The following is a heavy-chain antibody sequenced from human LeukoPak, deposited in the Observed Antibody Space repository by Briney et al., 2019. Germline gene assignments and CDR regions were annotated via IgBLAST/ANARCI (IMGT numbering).Heavy chain of an antibody. CDR3: ARVICGGGSCYSDNWFDP. V-gene: IGHV4-4*07. D-gene: IGHD2-15*01. Sequence: PSETLSLTCTVSGASISGYYWTWIRQPAGKGLEWIGRISTSGSTKYNPSLKSRVSMSVDTSRNQFSLKVSSVTAADTAVYYCARVICGGGSCYSDNWFDPWGQGTLVTVSS. CDR1: GASISGYY. J-gene: IGHJ5*02. CDR2: ISTSGST.